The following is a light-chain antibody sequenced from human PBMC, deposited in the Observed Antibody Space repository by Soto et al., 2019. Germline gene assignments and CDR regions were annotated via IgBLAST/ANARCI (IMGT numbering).Light chain of an antibody. J-gene: IGKJ1*01. CDR3: QQYKRYSRT. CDR2: KXS. V-gene: IGKV1-5*03. CDR1: RSISLW. Sequence: DVHMTQSPSTLSASVGDRVTVPXRASRSISLWFAWYQQQPGXAPKXXXYKXSSLESGVPSRCSGSGSGTEFTLTISSLHPDDVANYDCQQYKRYSRTFGQGTKVDIK.